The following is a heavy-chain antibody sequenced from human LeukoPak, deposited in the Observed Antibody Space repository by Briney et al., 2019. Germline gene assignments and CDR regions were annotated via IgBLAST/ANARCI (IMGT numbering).Heavy chain of an antibody. Sequence: PSETLSLTCTVSGGSISSYYWSWIRQPAGKGLEWIGRIYTSGSTNYSPSLKSRVTMSVDTSKNQFSLKLSSVTAADTAVYYCARDIRYFDWLPPYYFDYWGQGTLVTVSS. V-gene: IGHV4-4*07. CDR2: IYTSGST. D-gene: IGHD3-9*01. J-gene: IGHJ4*02. CDR3: ARDIRYFDWLPPYYFDY. CDR1: GGSISSYY.